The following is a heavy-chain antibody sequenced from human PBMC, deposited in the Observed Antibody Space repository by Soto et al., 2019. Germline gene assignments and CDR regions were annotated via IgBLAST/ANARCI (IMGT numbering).Heavy chain of an antibody. CDR1: GFSFSSYW. V-gene: IGHV3-74*01. Sequence: GGSLRLSCDASGFSFSSYWMHWVRQVPGKGLVWVSRINTDGTKVDSADFAEGRFTIFRDNAKDTVYLKMNSLRPEDTAVYYCAGGQGGTYQNWFDPWGQGALVTVS. CDR2: INTDGTKV. D-gene: IGHD1-26*01. J-gene: IGHJ5*02. CDR3: AGGQGGTYQNWFDP.